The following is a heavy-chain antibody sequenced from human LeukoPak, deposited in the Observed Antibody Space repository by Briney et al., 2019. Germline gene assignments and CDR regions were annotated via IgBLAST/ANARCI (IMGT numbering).Heavy chain of an antibody. V-gene: IGHV3-48*01. CDR3: TRGGRAVSLDY. CDR1: GFTFSSYS. Sequence: PGGSLRLSCAASGFTFSSYSMNWVRQAPGKGLERVSYISSSSSTIYYADSVKGRFTISRDNAKNSLYLQMNSLRAEDTAVYYCTRGGRAVSLDYWGQGTLVTVSS. D-gene: IGHD2-8*01. J-gene: IGHJ4*02. CDR2: ISSSSSTI.